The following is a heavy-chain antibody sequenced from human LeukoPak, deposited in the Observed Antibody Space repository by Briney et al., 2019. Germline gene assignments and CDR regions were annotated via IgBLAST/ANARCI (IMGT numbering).Heavy chain of an antibody. V-gene: IGHV1-2*02. CDR1: GYTFTGYY. J-gene: IGHJ4*02. CDR3: ARVDQFGELNFDY. D-gene: IGHD3-10*01. CDR2: INPNSGGT. Sequence: ASVKVSCKASGYTFTGYYMHWVRQAPGQGLEWMGWINPNSGGTNYAQKFQGRVTMTRDTSISTAYMELSRLRSDDTAVYYCARVDQFGELNFDYWGQGTLVTVSS.